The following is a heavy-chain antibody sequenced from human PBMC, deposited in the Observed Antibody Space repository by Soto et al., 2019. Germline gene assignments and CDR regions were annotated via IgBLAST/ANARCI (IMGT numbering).Heavy chain of an antibody. CDR3: AREGVSSSWYNYYGMDV. D-gene: IGHD6-13*01. CDR2: IYYSGST. J-gene: IGHJ6*02. CDR1: GGSISSYY. V-gene: IGHV4-59*01. Sequence: QVQLQESGPGLVKPSVTLSLSCTVSGGSISSYYWSWIRQPPGKGLEWIGYIYYSGSTNYNPSLKSRVTISVDTSKNQFSLKLSSVTAADTAVYYCAREGVSSSWYNYYGMDVWGQGTTVTVSS.